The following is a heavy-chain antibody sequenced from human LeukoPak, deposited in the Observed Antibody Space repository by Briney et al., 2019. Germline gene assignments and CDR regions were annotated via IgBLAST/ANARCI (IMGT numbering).Heavy chain of an antibody. CDR1: GYTFTGYY. CDR3: ARGPLITMIVVAPFDY. Sequence: ASVKVSCKASGYTFTGYYMHWVRQAPGQGLEWMGWINPNSGGTNYAQKVQGRVTMTRDTSISTAYMELSRLRSDDTAVYYCARGPLITMIVVAPFDYWGQGTLVTVSS. D-gene: IGHD3-22*01. J-gene: IGHJ4*02. CDR2: INPNSGGT. V-gene: IGHV1-2*02.